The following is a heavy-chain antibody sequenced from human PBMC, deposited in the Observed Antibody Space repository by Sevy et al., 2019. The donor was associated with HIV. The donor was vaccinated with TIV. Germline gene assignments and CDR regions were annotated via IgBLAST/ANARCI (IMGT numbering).Heavy chain of an antibody. CDR2: LSDGDGTIT. J-gene: IGHJ4*02. CDR1: GFTFTTYA. D-gene: IGHD6-13*01. CDR3: GSQIASATTN. Sequence: GGSLRLSCAASGFTFTTYAMNWVRQAPGKGLEWVSVLSDGDGTITFYADSVRGRFTISRDNAKNTVYLQMNSLRAEDTAIYYCGSQIASATTNWGQGTLVTVSS. V-gene: IGHV3-23*01.